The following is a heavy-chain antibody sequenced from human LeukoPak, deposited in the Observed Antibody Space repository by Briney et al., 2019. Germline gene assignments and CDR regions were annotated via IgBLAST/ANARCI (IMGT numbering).Heavy chain of an antibody. V-gene: IGHV3-33*06. CDR2: IWYDGSNK. D-gene: IGHD4-23*01. J-gene: IGHJ5*02. CDR3: AKDSHYGGGNWFDP. CDR1: GFTFSSYG. Sequence: PGGSLRLSCAASGFTFSSYGMHWVRQAPAKGLEWVAVIWYDGSNKYYADSVKGRFTISRDNSKNTLYLQMNSLRAEDTAVYYCAKDSHYGGGNWFDPWGQGTLVTVSS.